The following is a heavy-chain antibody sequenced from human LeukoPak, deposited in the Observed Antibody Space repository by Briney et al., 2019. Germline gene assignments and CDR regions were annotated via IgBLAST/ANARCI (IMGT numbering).Heavy chain of an antibody. CDR1: GFTFSSYV. CDR2: ISFDGSNK. CDR3: ARDFGWLSGFDY. J-gene: IGHJ4*02. V-gene: IGHV3-30-3*01. Sequence: GGSLRLSCAASGFTFSSYVMHWVRQAPGEGLEWEAVISFDGSNKYYGDSLKGRFTISRDNSKNTLYLQMNSLRGEDMAIYYCARDFGWLSGFDYWGQGTLVTVSS. D-gene: IGHD3-9*01.